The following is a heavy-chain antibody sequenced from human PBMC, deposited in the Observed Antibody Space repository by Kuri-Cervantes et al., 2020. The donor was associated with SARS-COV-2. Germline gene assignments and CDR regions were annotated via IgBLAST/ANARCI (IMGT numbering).Heavy chain of an antibody. CDR1: GFTFSSSG. J-gene: IGHJ4*02. CDR3: VKAENVRYYRH. CDR2: ISIDGSEI. V-gene: IGHV3-64D*06. D-gene: IGHD2-15*01. Sequence: GESLKISCSASGFTFSSSGFHWVRQAPGKGLEYVSAISIDGSEIFYADSVRGRFNISRDNSKNTLYLQMSSLRAEDTAVYYCVKAENVRYYRHWGQGALVTVSS.